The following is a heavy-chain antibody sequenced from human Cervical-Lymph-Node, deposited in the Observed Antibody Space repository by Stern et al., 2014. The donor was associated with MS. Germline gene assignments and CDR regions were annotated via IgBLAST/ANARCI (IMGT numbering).Heavy chain of an antibody. Sequence: VQLLESGAEVKKPGASVKVSCKASGYTFTGYYMHWVRQAPGQGLEWMGWINPNSGGTNYAQKFQGWVTMTRDTSISTAYMELSRLRSDDTAVYYCAREGVGAPGRFDYWGQGTLVTVSS. V-gene: IGHV1-2*04. D-gene: IGHD1-26*01. CDR2: INPNSGGT. CDR1: GYTFTGYY. J-gene: IGHJ4*02. CDR3: AREGVGAPGRFDY.